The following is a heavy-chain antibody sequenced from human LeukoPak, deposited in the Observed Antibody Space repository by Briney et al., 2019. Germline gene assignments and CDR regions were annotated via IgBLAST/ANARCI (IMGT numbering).Heavy chain of an antibody. D-gene: IGHD6-19*01. CDR2: IYYSGST. CDR1: GGSISSSSYY. Sequence: SETLSLTCTVSGGSISSSSYYWGWIRQPPGKGLEWIGSIYYSGSTYYNPSLKSRVTISVDTSKNQFSLKLSSVTAADTAVYYCARDGGSSAWYFDYWGQGTLVTVSS. J-gene: IGHJ4*02. CDR3: ARDGGSSAWYFDY. V-gene: IGHV4-39*07.